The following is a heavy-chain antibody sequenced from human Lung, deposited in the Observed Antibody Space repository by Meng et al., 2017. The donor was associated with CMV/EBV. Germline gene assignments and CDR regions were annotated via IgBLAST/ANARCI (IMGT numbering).Heavy chain of an antibody. CDR3: ARDRYSGSSDAFDI. V-gene: IGHV3-21*01. CDR2: ITSSSSYI. J-gene: IGHJ3*02. Sequence: ESLKISCAASGFTFSSYSMNWVRQAPGKGLEWVSSITSSSSYIYYADSVKGRFTISRDNAKNSLYLQMNSLRAEDTAVYYCARDRYSGSSDAFDIWGQGTMVTVSS. CDR1: GFTFSSYS. D-gene: IGHD1-26*01.